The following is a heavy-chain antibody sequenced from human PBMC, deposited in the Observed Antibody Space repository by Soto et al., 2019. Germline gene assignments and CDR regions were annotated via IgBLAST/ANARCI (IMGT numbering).Heavy chain of an antibody. D-gene: IGHD4-17*01. CDR1: GFPFSSYS. V-gene: IGHV3-21*01. CDR3: ARAGLPNDAFDI. J-gene: IGHJ3*02. Sequence: GGSLRLSCAASGFPFSSYSMNWVRQAPGKGLEWVSSISSSSSYIYYADSVKGRFTISRDNAKNSLYLQMNSLRAEDTAVYYCARAGLPNDAFDIWGQGTMVTVSS. CDR2: ISSSSSYI.